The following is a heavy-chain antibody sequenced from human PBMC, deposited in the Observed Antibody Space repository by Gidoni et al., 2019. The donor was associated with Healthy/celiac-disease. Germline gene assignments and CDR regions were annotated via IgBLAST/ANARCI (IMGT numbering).Heavy chain of an antibody. CDR3: ARVDSSSSLYYYYYGMDV. V-gene: IGHV4-59*01. CDR2: IYYSGST. J-gene: IGHJ6*02. D-gene: IGHD6-6*01. Sequence: QVQLQESCPGLVKPSETLSLTCTVSGDSISSYYWSWIRQPPGKGLEWIGYIYYSGSTNYNPSLKSRVTISVDTSKNQFSLKLSSVTAADTAVYYCARVDSSSSLYYYYYGMDVWGQGTTVTVSS. CDR1: GDSISSYY.